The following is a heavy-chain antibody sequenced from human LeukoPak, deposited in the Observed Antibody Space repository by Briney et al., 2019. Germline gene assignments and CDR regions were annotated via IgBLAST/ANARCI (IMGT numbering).Heavy chain of an antibody. V-gene: IGHV4-34*01. Sequence: SETLSLTCAVYGGSFSGYYWSWIRQPPGKGLEWIGEINHSGSTNYNPSLKSRVTISVDTSKNQFSLKLSSVTAADTAVYYCATHTGIAAGGYNWFDPWGQGTLVTVSS. CDR2: INHSGST. CDR3: ATHTGIAAGGYNWFDP. D-gene: IGHD6-13*01. J-gene: IGHJ5*02. CDR1: GGSFSGYY.